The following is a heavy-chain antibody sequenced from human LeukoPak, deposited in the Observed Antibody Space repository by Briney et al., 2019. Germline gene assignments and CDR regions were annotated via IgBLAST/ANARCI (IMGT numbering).Heavy chain of an antibody. CDR1: GFTVSSNY. V-gene: IGHV3-53*01. D-gene: IGHD4-23*01. Sequence: GGSLRLSCAASGFTVSSNYMSWVRQAPGKGLEWVSVIYSCGSTYYADSVKGRFTISRDNSKNTLYLQMNSLRAEDTAVYYCAREAGGNFYFDYWGQGTLVTVSS. CDR3: AREAGGNFYFDY. CDR2: IYSCGST. J-gene: IGHJ4*02.